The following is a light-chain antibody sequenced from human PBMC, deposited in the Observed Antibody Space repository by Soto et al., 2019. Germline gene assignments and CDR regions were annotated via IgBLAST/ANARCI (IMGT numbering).Light chain of an antibody. CDR2: GVS. Sequence: EIVLTQSPGTLSLSAGESATLSCRASRSVSSNYFAWFQQRPGQAPRLLIYGVSTRATGTPDRFSASGSATEFTLNINRLEPEDFAVYYCHQYGASPWTFGQGTKVDIK. V-gene: IGKV3-20*01. CDR3: HQYGASPWT. J-gene: IGKJ1*01. CDR1: RSVSSNY.